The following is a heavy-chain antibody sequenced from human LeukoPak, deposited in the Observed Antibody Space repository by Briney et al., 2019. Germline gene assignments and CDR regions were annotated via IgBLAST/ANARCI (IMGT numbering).Heavy chain of an antibody. CDR2: INPNSGST. V-gene: IGHV1-2*06. J-gene: IGHJ6*02. CDR1: GYTFTSYY. Sequence: ASVKVSCKASGYTFTSYYMHWVRQAPGQGLEWMGRINPNSGSTNYAQKFQGRVTMTRDTSISTAYMELSRLRSDDTAVYYCARGGYDFVYYYYGMDVWGQGTTVTVSS. CDR3: ARGGYDFVYYYYGMDV. D-gene: IGHD3-3*01.